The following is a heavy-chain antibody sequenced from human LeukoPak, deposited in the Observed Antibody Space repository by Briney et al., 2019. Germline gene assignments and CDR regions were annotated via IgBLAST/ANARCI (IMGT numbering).Heavy chain of an antibody. D-gene: IGHD1-26*01. CDR1: GYTFTSND. CDR3: ARGIVGAIPPSY. Sequence: VASVKVSCKASGYTFTSNDINWVRRATGQGLEWMGWMNPNSGHTGSAQKFRGRITMTWDTSISTAYMELRSLRSDDTAVYYCARGIVGAIPPSYWGQGTLVTVSS. CDR2: MNPNSGHT. J-gene: IGHJ4*02. V-gene: IGHV1-8*01.